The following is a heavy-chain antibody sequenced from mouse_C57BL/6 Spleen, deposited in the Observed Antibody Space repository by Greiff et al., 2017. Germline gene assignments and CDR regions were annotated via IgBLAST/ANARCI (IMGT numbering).Heavy chain of an antibody. CDR3: ARRTSAGAFAY. D-gene: IGHD3-1*01. J-gene: IGHJ3*01. V-gene: IGHV2-2*01. CDR1: GFSLPSYG. CDR2: LWSGGST. Sequence: QVQLQQSGPGLVQPSQSLSITCPVSGFSLPSYGVHWVRQSPGQGLAWLGVLWSGGSTDYNAAFISRLSISKDNSKCQVFFKMNSLQADDTAIYYCARRTSAGAFAYWGHVSLVTVSA.